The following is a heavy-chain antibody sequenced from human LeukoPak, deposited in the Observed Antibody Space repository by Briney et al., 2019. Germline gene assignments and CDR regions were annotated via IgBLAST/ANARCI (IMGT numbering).Heavy chain of an antibody. CDR2: IIPSLGMA. CDR1: GVTLTAYA. J-gene: IGHJ4*02. CDR3: ATGLAIAVAPLDY. D-gene: IGHD6-19*01. Sequence: SVKASCKLSGVTLTAYAISWVRQAPGKGLGGLGRIIPSLGMATSAQKFQGRVTITADKSPSTAYLELSSPRSAAPAVSYFATGLAIAVAPLDYWGEGSLVTVSS. V-gene: IGHV1-69*04.